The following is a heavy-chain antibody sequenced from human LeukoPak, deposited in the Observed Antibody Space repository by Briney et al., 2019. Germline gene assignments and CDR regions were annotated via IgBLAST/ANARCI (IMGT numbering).Heavy chain of an antibody. Sequence: PGGSLRLSCAASGFTFSSYAMHWVRQAPGKGLEWVAVISYDGSNKYYADSVKGRFTISRDNSKNTLYLQMNSLRAEDTAVYYCARDSKQLVQDYWGQGTLVTVSS. CDR3: ARDSKQLVQDY. J-gene: IGHJ4*02. CDR1: GFTFSSYA. D-gene: IGHD6-6*01. V-gene: IGHV3-30-3*01. CDR2: ISYDGSNK.